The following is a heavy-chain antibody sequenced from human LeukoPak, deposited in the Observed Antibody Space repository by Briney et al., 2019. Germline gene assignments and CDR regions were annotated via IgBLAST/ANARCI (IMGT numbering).Heavy chain of an antibody. CDR2: ICYSGST. J-gene: IGHJ6*02. V-gene: IGHV4-59*01. CDR1: GGSIRNYY. Sequence: SETLSLTCTVYGGSIRNYYWSWIRQPPGKGLEWIGYICYSGSTNYNPSLKSRVTISVDTSKNQFSLKLSSVTAADTAVYYCARVGGTNYYYYGMDVWGQGTTVTVSS. CDR3: ARVGGTNYYYYGMDV. D-gene: IGHD1-26*01.